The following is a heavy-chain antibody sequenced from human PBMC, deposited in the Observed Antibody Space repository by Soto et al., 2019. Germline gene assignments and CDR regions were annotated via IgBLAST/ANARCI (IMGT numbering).Heavy chain of an antibody. CDR3: AKSAEPQVGELAGGDWFDP. CDR2: ISGSGGST. D-gene: IGHD1-26*01. CDR1: GFTFSSYA. V-gene: IGHV3-23*01. J-gene: IGHJ5*02. Sequence: GGSLRLSCAASGFTFSSYAMSWVRQAPGKGLEWVSAISGSGGSTYYADSVKGRFTISRDNSKNTLYLQMNSLRAEDTAVYYCAKSAEPQVGELAGGDWFDPWGQGTLVTVSS.